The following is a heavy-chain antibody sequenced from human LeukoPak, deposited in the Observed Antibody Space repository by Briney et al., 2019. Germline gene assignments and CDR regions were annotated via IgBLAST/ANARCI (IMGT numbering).Heavy chain of an antibody. V-gene: IGHV3-23*01. CDR2: ISGRGGDT. J-gene: IGHJ3*02. Sequence: GGSLRLSCAASGFTFSSSPMSWVRQAPGKGLEWVSAISGRGGDTYYADSVKGRFTISRDNSKNTLYLQMNSLTAEDTAVYYCAKRTDAFDIWGQGTMVTVSS. CDR3: AKRTDAFDI. CDR1: GFTFSSSP.